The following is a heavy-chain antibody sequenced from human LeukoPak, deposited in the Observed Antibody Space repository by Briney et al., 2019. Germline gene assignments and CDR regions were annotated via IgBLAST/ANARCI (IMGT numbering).Heavy chain of an antibody. D-gene: IGHD1-26*01. V-gene: IGHV3-23*01. Sequence: GGSLRLSCLTSGFTLSTNAMSWVRQAPRKGLEWISGISGSGASTYYADSVKGRFTISRDDSRNTLYLQMNSLRGDDTAVYYCAKDVGKWESLHFFDYWGQGTLVTVSS. CDR1: GFTLSTNA. J-gene: IGHJ4*02. CDR3: AKDVGKWESLHFFDY. CDR2: ISGSGAST.